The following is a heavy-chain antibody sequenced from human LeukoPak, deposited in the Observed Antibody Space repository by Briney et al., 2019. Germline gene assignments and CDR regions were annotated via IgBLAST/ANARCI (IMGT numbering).Heavy chain of an antibody. CDR1: GGSISSYH. V-gene: IGHV4-4*07. CDR3: ARGSSSNWNILDY. D-gene: IGHD6-13*01. J-gene: IGHJ4*02. CDR2: IYASGST. Sequence: SETLSLTCTVSGGSISSYHWTWIRQPAGKGLEWIGRIYASGSTNYNPSLKSRISTSVDTSKNQFSLKLSSVTAADTAVYYCARGSSSNWNILDYWGQGTLVTVSS.